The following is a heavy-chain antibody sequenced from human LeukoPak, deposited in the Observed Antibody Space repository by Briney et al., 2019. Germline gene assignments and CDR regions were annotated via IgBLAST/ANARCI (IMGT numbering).Heavy chain of an antibody. CDR2: IDSNSGET. J-gene: IGHJ3*01. CDR3: ARFWHCGFSTCWAVNGFDY. V-gene: IGHV1-2*02. Sequence: ASVKVSCKASGYSFIGYLIHWVRQAPGQGLEWMGWIDSNSGETHYAQKFQGRFTMTKDTSIKTAYMELSSLRSDDTAIYYCARFWHCGFSTCWAVNGFDYWGQGTEVTVSP. CDR1: GYSFIGYL. D-gene: IGHD2-21*01.